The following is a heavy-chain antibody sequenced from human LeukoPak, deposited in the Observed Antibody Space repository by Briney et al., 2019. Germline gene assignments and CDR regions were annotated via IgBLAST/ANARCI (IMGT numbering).Heavy chain of an antibody. V-gene: IGHV1-8*01. D-gene: IGHD3-22*01. CDR2: MNPNRGNT. CDR3: ARKGYDSSGYFAHYYYYYGMDV. CDR1: GYTFTSYD. J-gene: IGHJ6*02. Sequence: GASVKVSCKASGYTFTSYDINWVRQATGQGLEWMGWMNPNRGNTGYAQKFQGRVTMTRNTSISTAYMELSSLRSEDTAVYYCARKGYDSSGYFAHYYYYYGMDVWGQGTTVTVSS.